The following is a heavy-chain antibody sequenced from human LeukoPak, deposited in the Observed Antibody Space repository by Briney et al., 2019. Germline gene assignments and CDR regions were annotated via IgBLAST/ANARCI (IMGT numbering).Heavy chain of an antibody. CDR1: GGSFSGYY. CDR2: INHSGST. V-gene: IGHV4-34*01. D-gene: IGHD3-10*01. Sequence: SETLSLTCAVYGGSFSGYYWSWIRQPPGKGLEWIGEINHSGSTNYNPSLKSRVTISVDTSKNQFSPKLSSVTAADTAVYYCARQVTMVRGVSRAAGYYYYMDVWGKGTTVTISS. CDR3: ARQVTMVRGVSRAAGYYYYMDV. J-gene: IGHJ6*03.